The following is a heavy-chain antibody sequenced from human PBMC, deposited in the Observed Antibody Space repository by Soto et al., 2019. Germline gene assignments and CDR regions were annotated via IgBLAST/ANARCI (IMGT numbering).Heavy chain of an antibody. CDR2: TYYSGSP. D-gene: IGHD6-13*01. CDR3: ATSYGNAWYTY. V-gene: IGHV4-39*01. CDR1: GASITSGSYY. J-gene: IGHJ4*02. Sequence: SETLSLTCNVSGASITSGSYYWGWIRQPPGKGLEWIGSTYYSGSPYYNPSLRSRVIISVDTSKTQFSLQLSSVTAADTAVYYCATSYGNAWYTYWGQGTQVTVSS.